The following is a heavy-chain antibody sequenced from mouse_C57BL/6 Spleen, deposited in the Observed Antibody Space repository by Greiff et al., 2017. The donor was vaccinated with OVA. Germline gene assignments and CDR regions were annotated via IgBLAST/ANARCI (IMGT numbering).Heavy chain of an antibody. CDR1: GFTFSSYA. D-gene: IGHD1-1*01. Sequence: EVQLVESGGGLVKPGGSLKLSCAASGFTFSSYAMSWVRQTPEKRLEWVATISDGGSYTYYPDNVKGRFTISRDNAKNNLYLQMSHLKSEDTAMYYCARDPNYYDVDYWGQGTTLTVSS. CDR2: ISDGGSYT. CDR3: ARDPNYYDVDY. V-gene: IGHV5-4*01. J-gene: IGHJ2*01.